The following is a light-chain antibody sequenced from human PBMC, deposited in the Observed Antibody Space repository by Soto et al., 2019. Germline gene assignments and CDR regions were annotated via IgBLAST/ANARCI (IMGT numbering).Light chain of an antibody. CDR3: QQYNNWPPVYT. CDR2: GAS. V-gene: IGKV3-15*01. Sequence: EIVMTQSPATLSVSPGERATLSCRASQSVSSNLPWYQQKPGQAPRLLIYGASTRATGIPARFSGSGSGTEFNLTISSLQSEDFAVYYCQQYNNWPPVYTFGQGTKLEIK. J-gene: IGKJ2*01. CDR1: QSVSSN.